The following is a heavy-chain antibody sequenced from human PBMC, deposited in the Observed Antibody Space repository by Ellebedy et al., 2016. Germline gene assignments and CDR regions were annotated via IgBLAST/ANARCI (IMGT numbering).Heavy chain of an antibody. CDR1: GGSVSSGSYY. CDR3: ASLGGYGSGSLDP. J-gene: IGHJ5*02. CDR2: IYYSGST. D-gene: IGHD6-19*01. V-gene: IGHV4-61*01. Sequence: SETLSLTCTVSGGSVSSGSYYWSWIRQPPGQGLEWIGYIYYSGSTKYNPSLKSRVTMSIDTSKTQFSLNLRSVTAADTAVYYCASLGGYGSGSLDPWGQGTLVTVSS.